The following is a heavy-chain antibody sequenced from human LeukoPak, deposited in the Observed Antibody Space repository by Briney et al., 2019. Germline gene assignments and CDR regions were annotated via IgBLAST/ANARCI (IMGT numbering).Heavy chain of an antibody. CDR1: GFTFSSYW. D-gene: IGHD3-10*01. CDR2: IRYDGSNK. V-gene: IGHV3-30*02. Sequence: PGGSLRLSCAASGFTFSSYWMHWVRQAPGKGLEWVAFIRYDGSNKYYADSVKGRFTISRDNSKNTLYLQMNSLRAEDTAVYYCAKALRYYGSGSYYPLTLNYYYYGMDVWGQGTTVTVSS. J-gene: IGHJ6*02. CDR3: AKALRYYGSGSYYPLTLNYYYYGMDV.